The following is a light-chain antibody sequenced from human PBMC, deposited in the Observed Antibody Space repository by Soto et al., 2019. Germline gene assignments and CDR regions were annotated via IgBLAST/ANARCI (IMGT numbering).Light chain of an antibody. V-gene: IGKV3-15*01. CDR2: YAS. CDR3: QQYNDRPPIT. J-gene: IGKJ5*01. CDR1: QSVSNN. Sequence: EIMMTQSPATLSVSPGESATLSCRASQSVSNNLAWYQHKPGQAPRLLIYYASTRATGIPARFSGSGSGTELTLIISSLQSEDFALYYCQQYNDRPPITFGQGTRLEIK.